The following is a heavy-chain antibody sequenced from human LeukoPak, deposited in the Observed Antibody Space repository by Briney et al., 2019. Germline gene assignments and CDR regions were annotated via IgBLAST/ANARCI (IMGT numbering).Heavy chain of an antibody. D-gene: IGHD3-10*01. CDR3: AGGSNYYYYYGMDV. J-gene: IGHJ6*02. Sequence: ASVKVSCKASGYTFTSYAMHWVRQAPGQRLEWMGWINAGNGNTKYSQKFQGRVTITRDTSASTAYVELSSLRSEDTAVYYCAGGSNYYYYYGMDVWGQGTTVTVSS. CDR2: INAGNGNT. CDR1: GYTFTSYA. V-gene: IGHV1-3*01.